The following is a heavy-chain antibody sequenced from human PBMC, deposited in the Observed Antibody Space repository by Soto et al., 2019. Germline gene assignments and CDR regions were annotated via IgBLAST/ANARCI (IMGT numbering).Heavy chain of an antibody. CDR3: ARGFDYYDSSGYRV. CDR2: IWYDGSNK. D-gene: IGHD3-22*01. Sequence: QVQLVESGGGVVQPGRSLRLSCAASGFTFSSYGMHWVRQAQGKGREWVAVIWYDGSNKYYADSVKGRFTISRDNSKNTLYLQMNSLRAEDTAVYYCARGFDYYDSSGYRVWGQGTLVTVSS. J-gene: IGHJ4*02. CDR1: GFTFSSYG. V-gene: IGHV3-33*01.